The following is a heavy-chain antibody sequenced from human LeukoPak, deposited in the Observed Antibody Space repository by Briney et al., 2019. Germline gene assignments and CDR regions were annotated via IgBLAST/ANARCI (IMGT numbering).Heavy chain of an antibody. Sequence: GKSLRLSCAASGFSFTDYGMHWVRQAPGKGLEWVAVIWYDGSNEYYAGSVKGRFTISRDNSKNTVYLQMNSLRAEDTAVYYCARAYYYDSSATPDYWGQGTLVTVSS. V-gene: IGHV3-33*01. CDR1: GFSFTDYG. CDR2: IWYDGSNE. D-gene: IGHD3-22*01. J-gene: IGHJ4*02. CDR3: ARAYYYDSSATPDY.